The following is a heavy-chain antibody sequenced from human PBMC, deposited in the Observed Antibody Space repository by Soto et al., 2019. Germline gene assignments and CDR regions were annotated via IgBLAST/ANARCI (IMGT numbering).Heavy chain of an antibody. CDR3: ARDLTY. CDR1: RGAIVVPHW. J-gene: IGHJ4*02. Sequence: LGPQSPTSTVSRGAIVVPHWLTWVRQPPGKGLEWIGVIYHTGNTNYNTSLRSRATISVDMSKRQFSLNVTSVNGAYSAIYYGARDLTYWGQGTLVTLSS. CDR2: IYHTGNT. V-gene: IGHV4-4*03.